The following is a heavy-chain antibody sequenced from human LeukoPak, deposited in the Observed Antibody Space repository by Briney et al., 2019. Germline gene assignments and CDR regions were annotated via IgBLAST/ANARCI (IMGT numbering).Heavy chain of an antibody. V-gene: IGHV1-69*04. CDR1: GGTFSSYA. CDR3: ARDLHSSSPAFQH. D-gene: IGHD6-13*01. CDR2: IIPILGIA. Sequence: GASVKVSCKASGGTFSSYAISWVRQAPGQGLEWMGRIIPILGIANYAQKFQGRVTITADKSTSTAYMELSSLRSEDTAVYYCARDLHSSSPAFQHWGQGTLVTVSS. J-gene: IGHJ1*01.